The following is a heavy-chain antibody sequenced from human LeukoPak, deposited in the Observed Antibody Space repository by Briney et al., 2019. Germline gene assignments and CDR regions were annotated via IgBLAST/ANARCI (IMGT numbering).Heavy chain of an antibody. V-gene: IGHV1-8*01. CDR3: ARKLSGYSSGWYPDY. J-gene: IGHJ4*02. CDR1: GYVFISQD. Sequence: GASVKVSCKASGYVFISQDINWVRQAPGQGLEWVGWIYPKNDKTGYAEKFQGRVTMTTDMSTNTAFMEMKNHTSDETAVYFCARKLSGYSSGWYPDYWGQGTLVIVSS. D-gene: IGHD6-19*01. CDR2: IYPKNDKT.